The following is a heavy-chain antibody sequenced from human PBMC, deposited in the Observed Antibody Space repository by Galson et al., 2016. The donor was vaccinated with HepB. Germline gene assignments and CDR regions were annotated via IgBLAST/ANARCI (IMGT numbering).Heavy chain of an antibody. D-gene: IGHD1-14*01. CDR2: VYYSGTT. CDR3: ARDLDGSTGWADAFDI. Sequence: TLSLTCTVSGGSISSGGYYWSWIRQHPGKGLEWIGYVYYSGTTYYSPSLRSRVTISRDTSKDQFSPNLNSVTAADTAVYYCARDLDGSTGWADAFDIWGQGTLVTVSS. CDR1: GGSISSGGYY. V-gene: IGHV4-31*03. J-gene: IGHJ3*02.